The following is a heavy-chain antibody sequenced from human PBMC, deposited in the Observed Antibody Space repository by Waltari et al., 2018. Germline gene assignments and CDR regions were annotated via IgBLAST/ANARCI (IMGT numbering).Heavy chain of an antibody. V-gene: IGHV4-31*03. CDR1: GGSISSGGYY. J-gene: IGHJ6*02. Sequence: QVQLQESGPGLVKPSQTLSLTCTVSGGSISSGGYYWSWIRPHPGKGLEWIGYIYYSGSTYYNPSLKSRVTISVDKSKNQFSLKLSSVTAADTAVYYCARDNLVPDPQDYYGMDVWGQGTTVTVSS. CDR3: ARDNLVPDPQDYYGMDV. D-gene: IGHD1-26*01. CDR2: IYYSGST.